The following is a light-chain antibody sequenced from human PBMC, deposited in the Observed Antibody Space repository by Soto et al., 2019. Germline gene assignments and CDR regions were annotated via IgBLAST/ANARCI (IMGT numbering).Light chain of an antibody. V-gene: IGKV1-39*01. Sequence: DIQMTQSPSSLSASVGDRVSITCRASQSIRYYLNWYQQKPGKAPKLLINAASILQSGVPSRFSGSGSGTDFTLTISRLQPEASATYYCQQSHSNAITFGQGTRLEIK. CDR3: QQSHSNAIT. J-gene: IGKJ5*01. CDR1: QSIRYY. CDR2: AAS.